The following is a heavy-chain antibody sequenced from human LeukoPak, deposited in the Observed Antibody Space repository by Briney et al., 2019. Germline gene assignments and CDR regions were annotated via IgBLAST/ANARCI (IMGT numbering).Heavy chain of an antibody. CDR1: GYTFTDYY. D-gene: IGHD3-22*01. CDR2: INPDGGDT. Sequence: ASVKVSCKASGYTFTDYYMHWVRQAPGQGLEWMGWINPDGGDTNYAQKFQGRVTMTRDTSIPTVYMELSSLRSEDTAVYYCARGRGLYYYDSSGYPGFDYWGQGTLVTVSS. J-gene: IGHJ4*02. CDR3: ARGRGLYYYDSSGYPGFDY. V-gene: IGHV1-2*02.